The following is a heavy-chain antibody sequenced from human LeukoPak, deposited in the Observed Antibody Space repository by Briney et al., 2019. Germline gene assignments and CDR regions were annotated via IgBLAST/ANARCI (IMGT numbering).Heavy chain of an antibody. Sequence: SETLSLTCAVSGYSISSGYYWGWIRQPPGKGLEWIGTIYHSGSTYYNPSLKSRVTMSVDTSKNQFSLKLSSVTAADTAVYHCARDRPGGGGASDYWGQGTLVTVSS. D-gene: IGHD2-15*01. CDR1: GYSISSGYY. CDR2: IYHSGST. CDR3: ARDRPGGGGASDY. J-gene: IGHJ4*02. V-gene: IGHV4-38-2*02.